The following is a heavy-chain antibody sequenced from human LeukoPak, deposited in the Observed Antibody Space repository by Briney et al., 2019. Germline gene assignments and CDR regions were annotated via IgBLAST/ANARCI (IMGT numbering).Heavy chain of an antibody. J-gene: IGHJ6*02. V-gene: IGHV3-30*02. CDR1: GFTFSSYG. CDR2: IRYDGSNK. Sequence: GGSLRLSCAASGFTFSSYGMHWVRQAPGKGLEWVAFIRYDGSNKYYADSVKGRFTISRDNSKNTLYLQMNSLRAEDTAVYYCARDTHYYGSGSPRPQYYYGMDVWGQGTTVTVSS. D-gene: IGHD3-10*01. CDR3: ARDTHYYGSGSPRPQYYYGMDV.